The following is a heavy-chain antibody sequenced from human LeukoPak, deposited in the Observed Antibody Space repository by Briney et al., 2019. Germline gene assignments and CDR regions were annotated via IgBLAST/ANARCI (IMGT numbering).Heavy chain of an antibody. CDR3: AREEIAVATDY. CDR1: GYCISSGNY. CDR2: IHHSGST. V-gene: IGHV4-38-2*02. D-gene: IGHD6-19*01. J-gene: IGHJ4*02. Sequence: SEALSLTCTVSGYCISSGNYWGWIRRPPGKGLAWIDSIHHSGSTFYNPSLQSRVTISLDTSKNHFSLKPSSVTAADPAVYYCAREEIAVATDYWRQRTLVTVSS.